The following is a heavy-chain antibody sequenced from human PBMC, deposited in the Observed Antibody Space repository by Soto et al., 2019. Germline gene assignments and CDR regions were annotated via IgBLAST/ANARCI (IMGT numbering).Heavy chain of an antibody. V-gene: IGHV4-31*03. CDR2: IYYSGST. J-gene: IGHJ4*02. Sequence: PSETLSLTCTVSGGSISSGGYYWSWIRQHPGKGLEWIGYIYYSGSTYYNPSLKSRVTISVDTSKNQFSLKLSSVTAADTAVYYCARSRASGYQDDYWGQGTLVTSSS. CDR3: ARSRASGYQDDY. D-gene: IGHD5-18*01. CDR1: GGSISSGGYY.